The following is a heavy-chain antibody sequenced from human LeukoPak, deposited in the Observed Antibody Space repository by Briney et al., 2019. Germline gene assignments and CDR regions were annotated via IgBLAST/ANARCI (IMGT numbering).Heavy chain of an antibody. V-gene: IGHV4-31*03. CDR2: IYYSGST. J-gene: IGHJ4*02. D-gene: IGHD1-26*01. CDR1: GGSISSGGYN. Sequence: PSETLSLTCTVSGGSISSGGYNWSWIRQHPGKGLECIGYIYYSGSTYYNPSLKSRVTISVDTSKNRFSLKLSSVTAADTAVYYCARGSYVGPTSGYFDYWGQGTLVTVSS. CDR3: ARGSYVGPTSGYFDY.